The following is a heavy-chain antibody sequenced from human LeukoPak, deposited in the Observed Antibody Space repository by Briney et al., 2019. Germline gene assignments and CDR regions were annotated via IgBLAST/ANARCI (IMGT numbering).Heavy chain of an antibody. CDR3: ARVQGIQLYYYYYYGMDV. Sequence: GGSLRLSCAASGFTFSSYSMNWVRQAPGKGLEWVSSISSSSSYIYYADSVKGRFTISRDNAKNSLYLQMNSLRAEDTAVYYCARVQGIQLYYYYYYGMDVWGQGTTVTVSS. CDR2: ISSSSSYI. D-gene: IGHD5-18*01. V-gene: IGHV3-21*01. J-gene: IGHJ6*02. CDR1: GFTFSSYS.